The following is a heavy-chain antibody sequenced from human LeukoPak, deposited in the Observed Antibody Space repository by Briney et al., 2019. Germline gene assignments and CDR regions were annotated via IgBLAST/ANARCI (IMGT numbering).Heavy chain of an antibody. CDR3: ARGEVIEQLGNWFDP. D-gene: IGHD6-6*01. Sequence: ASVKVSCKASGYTFTGYYMHWVRQAPGQGLEWMRWINPNSGGTNYAQKFQGRVTMTRDTSISTAYMELSRLRSDDTAVYYCARGEVIEQLGNWFDPWGQGTLVTVSS. CDR1: GYTFTGYY. V-gene: IGHV1-2*02. CDR2: INPNSGGT. J-gene: IGHJ5*02.